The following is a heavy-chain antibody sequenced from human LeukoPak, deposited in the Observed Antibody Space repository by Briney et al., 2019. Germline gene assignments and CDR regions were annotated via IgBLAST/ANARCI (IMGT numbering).Heavy chain of an antibody. V-gene: IGHV3-7*01. J-gene: IGHJ4*02. CDR3: AREAY. CDR2: IKQDGSEK. Sequence: GGSLRLSCAASGFTFSSSAMSWVRQAPGKGLEWVANIKQDGSEKSYVGSVKGRFTISRDNAKNSLYLQMNSLSAEDTAVYYCAREAYWGQGTLVTVSS. CDR1: GFTFSSSA.